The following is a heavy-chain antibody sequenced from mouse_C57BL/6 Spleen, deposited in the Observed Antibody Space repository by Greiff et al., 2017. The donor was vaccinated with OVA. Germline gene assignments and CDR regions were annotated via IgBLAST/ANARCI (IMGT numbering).Heavy chain of an antibody. V-gene: IGHV1-61*01. Sequence: QVQLKQPGAELVRPGSSVKLSCKASGYTFTSYWMDWVKQRPGQGLEWIGNIYPSDSETHYNQKFKDKATLTVDKSSSTAYMQLSSLTSEDSAVYYCARRYGSSYPYFDVWGTGTTVTVSS. CDR1: GYTFTSYW. CDR2: IYPSDSET. J-gene: IGHJ1*03. D-gene: IGHD1-1*01. CDR3: ARRYGSSYPYFDV.